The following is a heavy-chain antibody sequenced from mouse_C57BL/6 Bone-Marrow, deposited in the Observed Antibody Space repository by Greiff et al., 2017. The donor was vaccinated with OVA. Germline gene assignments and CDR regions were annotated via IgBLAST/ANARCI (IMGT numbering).Heavy chain of an antibody. CDR2: IHPSDSDT. CDR1: GYTFTSYW. V-gene: IGHV1-74*01. J-gene: IGHJ3*01. Sequence: VQLQQPGAELVKPGASVKVSCKASGYTFTSYWMHWVKQRPGQGLEWIGRIHPSDSDTNYNQKFKGKATLTVDKSSSPAYMQLSSLTSEDSAVYYCAIHYGSSWFAYWGQGTLVTVSA. D-gene: IGHD1-1*01. CDR3: AIHYGSSWFAY.